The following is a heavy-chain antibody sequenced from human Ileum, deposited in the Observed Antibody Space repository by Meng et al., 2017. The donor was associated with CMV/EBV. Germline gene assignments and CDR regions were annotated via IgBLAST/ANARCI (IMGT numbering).Heavy chain of an antibody. CDR3: ARGVGGMSYFDY. J-gene: IGHJ4*02. CDR2: INSDGSAT. D-gene: IGHD1-26*01. CDR1: GFTFSTSW. Sequence: LSCAASGFTFSTSWMNWIRQGPGKGLVWVSRINSDGSATHYADSVKGRFTISRDNAKNTLYLEMNGLRAEDTAVYYCARGVGGMSYFDYWGQGTLVTVS. V-gene: IGHV3-74*01.